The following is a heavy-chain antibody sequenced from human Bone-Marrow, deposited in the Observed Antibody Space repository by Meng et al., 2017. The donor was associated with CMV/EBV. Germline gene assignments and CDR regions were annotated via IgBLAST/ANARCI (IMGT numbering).Heavy chain of an antibody. CDR3: ASGQFEQLAGEQYYYYCGMDV. V-gene: IGHV4-39*07. CDR1: GGSISSSSYY. J-gene: IGHJ6*02. Sequence: GSLRLSCTVSGGSISSSSYYWGWIRQPPGKGLEWIGSIYYSGSTYYNPSLKSRVTISVDTSKNQFSLKLSSVTAADTAVYYCASGQFEQLAGEQYYYYCGMDVWGQGTTVTVSS. CDR2: IYYSGST. D-gene: IGHD6-6*01.